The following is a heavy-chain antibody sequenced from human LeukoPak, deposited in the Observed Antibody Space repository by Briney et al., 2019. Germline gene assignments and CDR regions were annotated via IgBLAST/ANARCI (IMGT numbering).Heavy chain of an antibody. D-gene: IGHD3-10*01. J-gene: IGHJ6*03. Sequence: ASVKVSCKASGYTFTSYYMHWVRQAPGQGLEWMGIINPSGGSTSYAQKFQGRVTMTRDTSTSTVYMELSSLTSEDTAVYYCARSMVRGVIEGPAPYYYYMDVWGKGTTVTVSS. CDR1: GYTFTSYY. CDR2: INPSGGST. V-gene: IGHV1-46*01. CDR3: ARSMVRGVIEGPAPYYYYMDV.